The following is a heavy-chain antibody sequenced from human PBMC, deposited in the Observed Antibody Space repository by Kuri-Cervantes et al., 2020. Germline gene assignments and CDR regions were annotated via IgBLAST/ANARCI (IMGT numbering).Heavy chain of an antibody. Sequence: GGSLRLSCAASGFTFGSYSMNWVRQAPGKGLEWVSSITSSSYYIYYADSVKGRFTISRDNAKNSLYLQMNSLRAEDTAVYYCAKDRGLDITAVTTPDYWGQGTLVTVSS. CDR2: ITSSSYYI. V-gene: IGHV3-21*01. CDR3: AKDRGLDITAVTTPDY. J-gene: IGHJ4*02. CDR1: GFTFGSYS. D-gene: IGHD4-17*01.